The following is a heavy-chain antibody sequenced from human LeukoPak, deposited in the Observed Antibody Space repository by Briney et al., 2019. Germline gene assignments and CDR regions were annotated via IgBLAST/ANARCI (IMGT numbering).Heavy chain of an antibody. CDR2: IYSGGST. CDR1: GFTVSSNY. CDR3: ARAGRAGGRYYYDSSGYVDY. J-gene: IGHJ4*02. Sequence: GGSLRLSCAASGFTVSSNYMSWVRQAPGKGLELVSVIYSGGSTYYADSVKGRFTTSRDNSKNTLYLQMNSLRAEDTAVYYCARAGRAGGRYYYDSSGYVDYWGQGTLVTVSS. V-gene: IGHV3-66*01. D-gene: IGHD3-22*01.